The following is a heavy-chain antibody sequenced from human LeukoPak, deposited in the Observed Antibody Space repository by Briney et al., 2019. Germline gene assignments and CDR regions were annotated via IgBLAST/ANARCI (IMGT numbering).Heavy chain of an antibody. D-gene: IGHD6-19*01. J-gene: IGHJ4*02. CDR3: ARKDVAGPFDY. CDR1: GYTFTSYA. Sequence: EASVKVSCKASGYTFTSYAISWVRQAPGQGLEWMGGIIPIFGTANYAQKFQGRVTITADKSTSTAYMELSSLRSEDTAVYYCARKDVAGPFDYWGQGTLVTVSS. CDR2: IIPIFGTA. V-gene: IGHV1-69*06.